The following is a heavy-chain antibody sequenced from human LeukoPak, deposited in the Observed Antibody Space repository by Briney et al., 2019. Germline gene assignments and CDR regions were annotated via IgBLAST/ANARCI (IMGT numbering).Heavy chain of an antibody. CDR2: ISSSSSTT. J-gene: IGHJ4*02. CDR1: GFTFSRYS. CDR3: ARVWSSGYTKDY. Sequence: GGSLRLSCAASGFTFSRYSIDWVRQAPGKGLEWLSYISSSSSTTYYADSVKGRFTISRDNAKNSVYLQMNSLRAEDTAVYYCARVWSSGYTKDYWGQGTLVTVSS. D-gene: IGHD3-22*01. V-gene: IGHV3-48*04.